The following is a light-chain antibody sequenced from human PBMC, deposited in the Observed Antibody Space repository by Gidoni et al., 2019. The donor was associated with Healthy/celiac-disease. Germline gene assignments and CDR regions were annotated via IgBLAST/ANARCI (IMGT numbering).Light chain of an antibody. Sequence: SSELTQDPAVSVALGQTVRITCQGDSLRSYYASWYQQKPGQAPVLVIYGKNNRPSGIPDRFSGSSSGNTASLTITGAPAEDEADYYCTSRDSSGNHPVVFGGGTKLTVL. V-gene: IGLV3-19*01. J-gene: IGLJ2*01. CDR2: GKN. CDR3: TSRDSSGNHPVV. CDR1: SLRSYY.